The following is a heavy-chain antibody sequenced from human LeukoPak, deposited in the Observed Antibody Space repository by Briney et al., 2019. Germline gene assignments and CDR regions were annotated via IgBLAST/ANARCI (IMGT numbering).Heavy chain of an antibody. CDR2: ISYDGSNK. J-gene: IGHJ4*02. V-gene: IGHV3-30-3*01. Sequence: PGGSLRLSCAASGFTFSSYAMHWVRQAPGKGLEWVAVISYDGSNKYYADSVKGRFTISRDNSKNTLYLQMNSLRAEDTAVYYCARDPLGLDGDYDGTYFDYWGQGTLVTVSS. D-gene: IGHD4-17*01. CDR3: ARDPLGLDGDYDGTYFDY. CDR1: GFTFSSYA.